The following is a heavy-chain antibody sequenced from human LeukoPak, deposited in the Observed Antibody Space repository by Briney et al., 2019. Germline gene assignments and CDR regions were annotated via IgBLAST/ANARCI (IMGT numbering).Heavy chain of an antibody. D-gene: IGHD1-26*01. J-gene: IGHJ6*02. CDR3: ARHSDRWRYGMDV. CDR2: IYQSGST. CDR1: GVSISFY. V-gene: IGHV4-59*08. Sequence: SETLSLTCTVSGVSISFYWSWFRQPPGKGLEWIGQIYQSGSTDYNPSLKSRVTISRDTSKNQFSLQLTSVTAADTAVYYCARHSDRWRYGMDVWGQGTTVTVSS.